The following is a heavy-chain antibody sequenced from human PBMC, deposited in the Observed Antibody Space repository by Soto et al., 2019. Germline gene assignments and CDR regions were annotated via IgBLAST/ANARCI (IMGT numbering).Heavy chain of an antibody. CDR2: INHSGST. J-gene: IGHJ6*02. CDR3: ASRTGLGGSGDYYYGMDV. D-gene: IGHD3-10*01. Sequence: SETLSLTCAVYGGSFSGYYWSWIRQPPGKGLEWIGEINHSGSTNYNPSLKSRVTISVDTSKNQFSLKLSSVTAADTAVYYCASRTGLGGSGDYYYGMDVWGQGTTVTVSS. V-gene: IGHV4-34*01. CDR1: GGSFSGYY.